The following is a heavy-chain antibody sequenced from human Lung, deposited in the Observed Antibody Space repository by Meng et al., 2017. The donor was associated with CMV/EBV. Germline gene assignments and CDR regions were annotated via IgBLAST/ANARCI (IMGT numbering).Heavy chain of an antibody. V-gene: IGHV4-34*01. D-gene: IGHD3-3*01. CDR1: GGSFSGYY. CDR2: INHSGST. J-gene: IGHJ6*02. Sequence: GTXSLXXAVYGGSFSGYYWSWIRQPPGKGLEWIGEINHSGSTNYNPSLKSRVTISVDTSKNQFSLKLSSVTAADTGVYYCERRRTIFGVVNAYGMDGWGQGTXVXVSS. CDR3: ERRRTIFGVVNAYGMDG.